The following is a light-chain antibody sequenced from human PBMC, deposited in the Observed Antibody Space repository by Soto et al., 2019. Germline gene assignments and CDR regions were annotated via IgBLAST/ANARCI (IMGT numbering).Light chain of an antibody. CDR2: EVN. CDR3: SSSAGTNKFVL. J-gene: IGLJ3*02. Sequence: QSALTQPPSASGSPGQSVTISCTGTSSDIGGYNSVSWYQQHPGKAPKLMIYEVNKRPLGVPDRFSGSKSGNTASLTVSGLQAEDEADYYCSSSAGTNKFVLFGGGTKVT. CDR1: SSDIGGYNS. V-gene: IGLV2-8*01.